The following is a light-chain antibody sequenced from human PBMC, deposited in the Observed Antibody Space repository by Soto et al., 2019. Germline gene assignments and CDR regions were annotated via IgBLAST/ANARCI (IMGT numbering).Light chain of an antibody. J-gene: IGKJ3*01. CDR1: QSISSY. V-gene: IGKV1-39*01. Sequence: DIQMTQSPSSLSASVGDRVTITCRASQSISSYLNWYQQKPGKAPKLLIYAASSLQSGVPSRFSGSGSGTDFTLTICSLQPEDFATYYCQQSYSTPLVTFGPGTKVDIK. CDR3: QQSYSTPLVT. CDR2: AAS.